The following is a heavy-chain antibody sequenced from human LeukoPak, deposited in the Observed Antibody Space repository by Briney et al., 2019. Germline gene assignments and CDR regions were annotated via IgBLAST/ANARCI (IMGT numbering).Heavy chain of an antibody. CDR3: ARDQILTNY. J-gene: IGHJ4*02. D-gene: IGHD2/OR15-2a*01. Sequence: PGGSLRLSCAASGFTFSSYSMNWVRQAPGKGLEWVANIQHDGSEKHYVDSVKGRFTISRDNAKNSLYLQMNSLRAEDTAVYYCARDQILTNYWGQGTLVTVSS. V-gene: IGHV3-7*05. CDR1: GFTFSSYS. CDR2: IQHDGSEK.